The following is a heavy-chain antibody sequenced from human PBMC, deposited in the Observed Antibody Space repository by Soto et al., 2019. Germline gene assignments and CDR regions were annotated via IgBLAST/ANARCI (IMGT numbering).Heavy chain of an antibody. V-gene: IGHV3-33*01. Sequence: GGSLRLSCAASGFTFSSYGMHWVRQAPGKGLEWVAVIWYDGSNKYYADSVKGRFTISRDNSKNTLYLQMNSLRAEDTAVYYCARGRSVAGPPIDYWGQGTLVTVSS. D-gene: IGHD6-19*01. J-gene: IGHJ4*02. CDR2: IWYDGSNK. CDR1: GFTFSSYG. CDR3: ARGRSVAGPPIDY.